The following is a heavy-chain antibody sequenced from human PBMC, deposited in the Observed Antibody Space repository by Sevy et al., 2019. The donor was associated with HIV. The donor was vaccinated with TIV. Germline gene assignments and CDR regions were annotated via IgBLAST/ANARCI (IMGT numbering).Heavy chain of an antibody. CDR1: GYTFTSYG. D-gene: IGHD3-22*01. V-gene: IGHV1-18*01. CDR2: ISAYNGNT. CDR3: ARLLYYYDSANAPYYYYGMDV. J-gene: IGHJ6*02. Sequence: ASVKVSCKASGYTFTSYGINWVRQAPGQGLEWMGWISAYNGNTNYAQKLQGRVTMTTDTSTSTAYMEPRSLRSDDTAVYYCARLLYYYDSANAPYYYYGMDVWGQGTTVTVSS.